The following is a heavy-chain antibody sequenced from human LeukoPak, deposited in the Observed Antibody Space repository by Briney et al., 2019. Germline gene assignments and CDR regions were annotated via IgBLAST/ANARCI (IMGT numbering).Heavy chain of an antibody. CDR1: GFNFASNW. Sequence: GSLRLSCAASGFNFASNWMNWVRQAPGKGLVWVSRIASDGSSTTYADSVKGRFTISRDNAKNTLYLQMNSLRAEDTAVYYCVRGGIASAFDIWGQGTMVTVSS. CDR2: IASDGSST. D-gene: IGHD6-13*01. CDR3: VRGGIASAFDI. J-gene: IGHJ3*02. V-gene: IGHV3-74*01.